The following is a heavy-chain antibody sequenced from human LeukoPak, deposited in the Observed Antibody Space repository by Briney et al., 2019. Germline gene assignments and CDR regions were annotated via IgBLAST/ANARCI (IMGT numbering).Heavy chain of an antibody. J-gene: IGHJ3*02. D-gene: IGHD3-22*01. CDR1: GFSFDDYA. V-gene: IGHV3-43D*03. CDR3: ARDFHRRYYDSSGYNAFDI. Sequence: GGSLRLSCAASGFSFDDYAMHWVRQAPGKGLEWVSLITWDGGNTYYADSVKGRFTISRDNAKNSLYLQMNSLRAEDTAVYYCARDFHRRYYDSSGYNAFDIWGQGTMVTVSS. CDR2: ITWDGGNT.